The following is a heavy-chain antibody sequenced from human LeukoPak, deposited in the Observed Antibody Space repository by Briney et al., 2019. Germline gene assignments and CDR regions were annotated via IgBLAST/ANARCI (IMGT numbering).Heavy chain of an antibody. CDR2: VYYSGST. V-gene: IGHV4-59*02. Sequence: SETLSLTCVVSGGSVSGYYWGWIRQPPGRGLEWIGYVYYSGSTNYNPSFKSRITISVDTSRNQSSLQLSSVTAADTAVYYCARIHRYCSGGACYVLDNWGQGTLVAVSS. D-gene: IGHD2-15*01. CDR3: ARIHRYCSGGACYVLDN. J-gene: IGHJ4*02. CDR1: GGSVSGYY.